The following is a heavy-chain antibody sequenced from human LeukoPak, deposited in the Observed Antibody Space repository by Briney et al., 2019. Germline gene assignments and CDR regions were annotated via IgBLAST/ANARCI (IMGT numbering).Heavy chain of an antibody. Sequence: NTGESLKISCKGSGYSFTSYWIGWVRQMPGKGLEWMGIIYPGDSDTRYSPSFQGQVTISADKSISTAYLQWSSLKASDTAMYYCARQGIAVAGTRVYYYYYMDVWGKGTTVTVS. V-gene: IGHV5-51*01. CDR1: GYSFTSYW. J-gene: IGHJ6*03. CDR3: ARQGIAVAGTRVYYYYYMDV. CDR2: IYPGDSDT. D-gene: IGHD6-19*01.